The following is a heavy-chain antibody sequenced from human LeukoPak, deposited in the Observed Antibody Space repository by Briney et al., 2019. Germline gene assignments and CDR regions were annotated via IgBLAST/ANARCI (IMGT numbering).Heavy chain of an antibody. CDR2: IYYSGST. CDR1: GGSISSYY. CDR3: ARGLYDSSGYLNAFDI. J-gene: IGHJ3*02. V-gene: IGHV4-59*01. D-gene: IGHD3-22*01. Sequence: PSETLSLTCTVSGGSISSYYWSWIRQPPGKGLEWIGYIYYSGSTNYNPSLKSRVTISVDTSKNQFSLKLSSVTAADTAVYYCARGLYDSSGYLNAFDIWGQGTMVTVSS.